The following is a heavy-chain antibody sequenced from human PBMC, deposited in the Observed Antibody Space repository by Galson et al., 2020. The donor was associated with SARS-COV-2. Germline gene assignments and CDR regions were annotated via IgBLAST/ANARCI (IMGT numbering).Heavy chain of an antibody. V-gene: IGHV4-31*03. CDR3: AARGLVSGRFDP. D-gene: IGHD3-16*01. CDR1: GGSLSNGGYF. Sequence: SETLSLTCTVSGGSLSNGGYFWSWIRQNAGGGLEWIGYIYYTGNTYYNPSLKSRVTISVDKSRNQFSLRLNSVTAADTAVYFCAARGLVSGRFDPWGQGTLVTVSS. CDR2: IYYTGNT. J-gene: IGHJ5*02.